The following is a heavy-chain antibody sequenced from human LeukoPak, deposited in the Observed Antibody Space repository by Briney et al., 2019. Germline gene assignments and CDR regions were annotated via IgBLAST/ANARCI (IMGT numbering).Heavy chain of an antibody. V-gene: IGHV3-33*01. Sequence: GGSLRLSCAASGFTFSSYGMHWVRQAPGKGLEWVAVIWYDGSNKYCADSVKGRFTISRDNSKNTLYLQMNSLRAEDTAVYYCARSHYYDSSGYYYPNRFLKYFDYWGQGTLVTVSS. CDR2: IWYDGSNK. CDR1: GFTFSSYG. D-gene: IGHD3-22*01. CDR3: ARSHYYDSSGYYYPNRFLKYFDY. J-gene: IGHJ4*02.